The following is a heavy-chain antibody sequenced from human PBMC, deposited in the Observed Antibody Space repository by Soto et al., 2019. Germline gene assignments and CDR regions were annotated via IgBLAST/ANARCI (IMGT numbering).Heavy chain of an antibody. CDR2: IIPIFGTA. Sequence: QVQLVQSGAEVKKPGSSVKVSCKASGGTFSSYAISWVRQAPGQGLEWMGGIIPIFGTANYAQKFQGRVTITADESTSTAYMELSSLRSEDTAVYYCATENLAAAASQNYYCGMDVWGQGTTVTVSS. CDR3: ATENLAAAASQNYYCGMDV. V-gene: IGHV1-69*12. J-gene: IGHJ6*02. D-gene: IGHD6-13*01. CDR1: GGTFSSYA.